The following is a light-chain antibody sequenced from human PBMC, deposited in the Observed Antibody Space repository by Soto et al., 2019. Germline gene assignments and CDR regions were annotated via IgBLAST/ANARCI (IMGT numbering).Light chain of an antibody. CDR2: AST. J-gene: IGLJ2*01. Sequence: QSVLTQPPSVSGDPGQRVTIPCTGGSSNFGAGYDVHWYQQLPGTAPKLLIYASTNRPSGVPDRFSGSKSGTSASLAIFGLQAEDEADYSCQSYDTSLRAVVFGGGTKLTVL. V-gene: IGLV1-40*01. CDR3: QSYDTSLRAVV. CDR1: SSNFGAGYD.